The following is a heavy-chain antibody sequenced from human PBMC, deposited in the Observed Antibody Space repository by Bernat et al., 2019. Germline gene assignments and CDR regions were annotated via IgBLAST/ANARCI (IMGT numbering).Heavy chain of an antibody. CDR1: GFSLSSTAVG. V-gene: IGHV2-5*01. Sequence: QITLKESVPTLVKPTQTLTLTCTFSGFSLSSTAVGVGWIRQPPGKPLEWLALIYWNDDNKYSPSLKNRLSITKDTSGNQVVLTLTNVDPVDTATYFCTHGSGWLFDHWGPGTLVTVSS. D-gene: IGHD6-19*01. J-gene: IGHJ4*02. CDR2: IYWNDDN. CDR3: THGSGWLFDH.